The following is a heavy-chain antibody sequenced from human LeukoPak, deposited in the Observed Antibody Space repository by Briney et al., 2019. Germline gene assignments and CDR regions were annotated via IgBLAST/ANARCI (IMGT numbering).Heavy chain of an antibody. CDR1: GGSISSYY. V-gene: IGHV4-59*01. Sequence: SETLSLTCTVSGGSISSYYWSWIRQPPGKGLEWIGYIYYSGSTNYNPSLKSRVTISVDTSKNQFSLKLSSVTAADTAVYYCARGYYYYGMDVWGQGTTVTVSS. CDR2: IYYSGST. CDR3: ARGYYYYGMDV. J-gene: IGHJ6*02.